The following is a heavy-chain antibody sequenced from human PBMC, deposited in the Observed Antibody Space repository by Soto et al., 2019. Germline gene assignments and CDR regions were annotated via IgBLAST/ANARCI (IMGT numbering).Heavy chain of an antibody. J-gene: IGHJ4*02. CDR2: ISAYNGNT. CDR1: GYTFTSYG. D-gene: IGHD2-15*01. Sequence: ASVKVSCKASGYTFTSYGISWVRQAPGQGLEWMGWISAYNGNTNYAQKLQGRVTMTTDTSTSTAYMELRSLRSDDTAVYYCARDLQRYCSGGSCLVDFDYWGQGTLVTVS. V-gene: IGHV1-18*01. CDR3: ARDLQRYCSGGSCLVDFDY.